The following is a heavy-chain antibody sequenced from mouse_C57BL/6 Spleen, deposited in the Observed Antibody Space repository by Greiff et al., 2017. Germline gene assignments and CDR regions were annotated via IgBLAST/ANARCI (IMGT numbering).Heavy chain of an antibody. CDR2: ISSGSSTI. D-gene: IGHD2-10*02. J-gene: IGHJ4*01. Sequence: EVQLQESGGGLVKPGGSLKLSCAASGFTFSDYGMHWVRQAPEKGLEWVAYISSGSSTIYYADTVKGRFTISRDNAKNTLFLQMTSLRSEDTAMYYCARSMVTSYYYAMDYWGQGTSVTVSS. CDR3: ARSMVTSYYYAMDY. CDR1: GFTFSDYG. V-gene: IGHV5-17*01.